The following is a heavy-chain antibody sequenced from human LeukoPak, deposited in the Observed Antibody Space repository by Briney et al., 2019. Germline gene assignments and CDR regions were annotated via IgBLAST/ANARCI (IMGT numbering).Heavy chain of an antibody. J-gene: IGHJ3*02. CDR3: ARGTGGSDAFDI. CDR1: GDSVSSNSAA. D-gene: IGHD3-16*01. Sequence: SQTLSLTCAISGDSVSSNSAAWNWIRQSPSRGLEWLGRTYYRSKWYNDYAVSVKSRITINPDTSKNQFSLKLSSVTAADTAVYYCARGTGGSDAFDIWGQGTMVTVSS. CDR2: TYYRSKWYN. V-gene: IGHV6-1*01.